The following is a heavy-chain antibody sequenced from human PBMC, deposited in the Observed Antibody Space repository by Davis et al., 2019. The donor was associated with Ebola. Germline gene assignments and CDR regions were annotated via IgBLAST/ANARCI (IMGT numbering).Heavy chain of an antibody. CDR2: IHYTGST. CDR3: ARHAMVRKWELPYYFDS. V-gene: IGHV4-38-2*02. J-gene: IGHJ4*02. Sequence: PSETLSLTCTVSGYSITSGYYWSWLRQSPGKGLEWLGFIHYTGSTRYNPSLESRVPISAVPSKNQFSLTLRSVTAADTARYYCARHAMVRKWELPYYFDSWGQGTLVTVSS. CDR1: GYSITSGYY. D-gene: IGHD1-26*01.